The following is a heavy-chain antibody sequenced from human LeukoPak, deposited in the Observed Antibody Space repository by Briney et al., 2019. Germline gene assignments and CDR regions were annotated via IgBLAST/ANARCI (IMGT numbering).Heavy chain of an antibody. CDR2: ISYDGSNK. CDR1: GFTFSSYA. CDR3: ARADSRLDAFDI. V-gene: IGHV3-30*01. D-gene: IGHD3-22*01. Sequence: PGGSLRLSCAASGFTFSSYAMHWARQAPGKGLEWVAVISYDGSNKYYADSVKGRFTISRDNSKNTLYLQMNSLRAEDTAVYYCARADSRLDAFDIWGQGTMVTVSS. J-gene: IGHJ3*02.